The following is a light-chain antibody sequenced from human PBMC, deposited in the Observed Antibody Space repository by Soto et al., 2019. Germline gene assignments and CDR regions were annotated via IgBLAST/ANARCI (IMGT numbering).Light chain of an antibody. CDR3: SSYTSSSILYV. V-gene: IGLV2-14*01. Sequence: QSVLTQPASVSGSPGQSVTISRTGTSTDVGGYNYVSWYQQHPGKAPKLMIYDVSNRPSGVSNRFSGSKCGNTASLTISGLQAEDEADYYCSSYTSSSILYVFGTGTKVTVL. CDR1: STDVGGYNY. J-gene: IGLJ1*01. CDR2: DVS.